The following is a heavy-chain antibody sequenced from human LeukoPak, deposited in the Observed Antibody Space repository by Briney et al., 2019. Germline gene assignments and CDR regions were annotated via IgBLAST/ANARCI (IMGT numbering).Heavy chain of an antibody. V-gene: IGHV4-39*01. Sequence: PSETLSLTCTVSGDSMNNNNYYWGWIRQPPGKGLEWIGNIYYNGRTYYSPSLKSRGTISVDTSNNQFSLKLSSVTAADTAVYYCARITDRTIFGEIMHGFDIWGQGTPVTVSS. J-gene: IGHJ3*02. CDR1: GDSMNNNNYY. CDR2: IYYNGRT. CDR3: ARITDRTIFGEIMHGFDI. D-gene: IGHD3-3*01.